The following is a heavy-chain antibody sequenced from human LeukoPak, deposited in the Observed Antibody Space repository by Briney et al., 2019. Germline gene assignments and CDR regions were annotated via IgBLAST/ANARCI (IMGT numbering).Heavy chain of an antibody. Sequence: SETLPLTCTVSGGSISSYYWTWIRQSAGKGLEWIGRIYTSGSTNYNPSLKTRVTMSVDTSKNQFSLKLSSVTAADTAVYYCARGPLTMTRGFDPWGQGALVTVSS. CDR2: IYTSGST. D-gene: IGHD4-17*01. V-gene: IGHV4-4*07. CDR3: ARGPLTMTRGFDP. J-gene: IGHJ5*02. CDR1: GGSISSYY.